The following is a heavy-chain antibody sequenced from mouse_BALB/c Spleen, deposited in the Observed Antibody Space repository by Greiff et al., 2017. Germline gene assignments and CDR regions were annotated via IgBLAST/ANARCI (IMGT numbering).Heavy chain of an antibody. Sequence: QVQLKESGAELVRPGVSVKISCKGSGYTFTDYAMHWVKQSHAKSLEWIGVISTYYGDASYNQKFKGKATMTVDKSSSTAYMELARLTSEDSAIYYCARDATTVEAWFAYWGQGTLVTVSA. CDR2: ISTYYGDA. CDR1: GYTFTDYA. V-gene: IGHV1S137*01. CDR3: ARDATTVEAWFAY. J-gene: IGHJ3*01. D-gene: IGHD1-1*01.